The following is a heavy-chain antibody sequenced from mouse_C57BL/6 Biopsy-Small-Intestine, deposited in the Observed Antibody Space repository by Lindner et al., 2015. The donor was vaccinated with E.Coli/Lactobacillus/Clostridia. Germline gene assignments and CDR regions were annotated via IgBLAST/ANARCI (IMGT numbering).Heavy chain of an antibody. CDR2: INPYNDGT. CDR3: ARDSLYAMDY. J-gene: IGHJ4*01. D-gene: IGHD6-2*01. Sequence: VQLQESGPELVKPGASVKMSCKASGYTFTSNVIHWVKQKPGQGLEWIAYINPYNDGTKFNEKFKGKATLTSDKSSNTAYMELSSLTSEDSAVYYCARDSLYAMDYWGQGTSVTVSS. CDR1: GYTFTSNV. V-gene: IGHV1-14*01.